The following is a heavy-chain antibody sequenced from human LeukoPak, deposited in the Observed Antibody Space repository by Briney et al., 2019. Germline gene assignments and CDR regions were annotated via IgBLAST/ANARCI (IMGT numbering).Heavy chain of an antibody. V-gene: IGHV3-23*01. CDR2: ISGSGGST. CDR1: GFSFSDHY. J-gene: IGHJ4*02. D-gene: IGHD3-10*01. CDR3: AKARVRFGELRGYFDY. Sequence: QPGGSLRLSCAVSGFSFSDHYMDWVRQAPGKGLEWVSAISGSGGSTYYADSVKGRFTISRDNSKNTLYLQMNSLRAEDTAVYYCAKARVRFGELRGYFDYWGQGTLVTVSS.